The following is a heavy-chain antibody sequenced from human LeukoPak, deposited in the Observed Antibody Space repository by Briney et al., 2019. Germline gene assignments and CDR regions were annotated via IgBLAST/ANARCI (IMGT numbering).Heavy chain of an antibody. Sequence: GSLRLSCAASGFTLRNHGMHWVRQAPGKGLDRVAVIWYDGSNQYYADTVKGRFTISRDNSKNTLYLQMTSLRAEDTAVYYCARDIASVRMDVWGQGTTVTVSS. V-gene: IGHV3-33*01. CDR2: IWYDGSNQ. J-gene: IGHJ6*02. CDR3: ARDIASVRMDV. CDR1: GFTLRNHG. D-gene: IGHD2-15*01.